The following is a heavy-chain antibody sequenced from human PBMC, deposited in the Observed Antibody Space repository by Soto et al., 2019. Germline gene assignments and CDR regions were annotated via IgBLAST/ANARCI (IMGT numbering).Heavy chain of an antibody. D-gene: IGHD3-16*01. Sequence: EVQLVASGGGLVQPGGSLRLSCAASGFTFSNFAMNWVRRAPGKGPEWVSYLSGSSRAINYADSVKGRFIVSRDNAKNSLVLQMNSLRDEDTAVYYCAIDPSNGNSHVSYCDFCGHGTLVTVSS. J-gene: IGHJ4*01. V-gene: IGHV3-48*02. CDR1: GFTFSNFA. CDR3: AIDPSNGNSHVSYCDF. CDR2: LSGSSRAI.